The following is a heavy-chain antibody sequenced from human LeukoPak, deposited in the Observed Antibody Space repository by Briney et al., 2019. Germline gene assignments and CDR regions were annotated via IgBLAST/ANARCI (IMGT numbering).Heavy chain of an antibody. J-gene: IGHJ3*02. CDR3: ARVIAAAGIDHDAFDI. CDR2: IYYSGST. CDR1: GGSISSGGYY. Sequence: PSETLSLTCTVSGGSISSGGYYWSWIRQHPGKGLEWIGYIYYSGSTYCNPSLKSRVTISVDTSKNQFSLKLSSVTAADTAVYYCARVIAAAGIDHDAFDIWGQGTLVTVSS. D-gene: IGHD6-13*01. V-gene: IGHV4-31*03.